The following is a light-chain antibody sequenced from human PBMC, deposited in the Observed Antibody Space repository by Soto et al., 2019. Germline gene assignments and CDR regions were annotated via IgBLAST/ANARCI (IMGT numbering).Light chain of an antibody. CDR3: QTKDRTGSYV. Sequence: SYELAQRPSVSVSPGQTATITCSGDPLAKEYAHWYQQKSGQAPVLVICKDTERPSGIPERFSGSSSGTTVTLTIRGVRTEDEAEYYCQTKDRTGSYVFGTGTKVTVL. V-gene: IGLV3-25*02. CDR2: KDT. J-gene: IGLJ1*01. CDR1: PLAKEY.